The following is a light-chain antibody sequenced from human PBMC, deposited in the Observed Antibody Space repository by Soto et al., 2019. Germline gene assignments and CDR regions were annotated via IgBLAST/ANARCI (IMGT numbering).Light chain of an antibody. CDR3: QQYNNWPPWT. Sequence: EMVMTQSPATLYVSPGERATLSCRASQSVSSNLAWYQQKHGQAPRLLIYGASTRATGIPARFSGSGSGTEFTLTISSLQSEDFAVYYCQQYNNWPPWTFGQGTKVEIK. CDR2: GAS. V-gene: IGKV3-15*01. J-gene: IGKJ1*01. CDR1: QSVSSN.